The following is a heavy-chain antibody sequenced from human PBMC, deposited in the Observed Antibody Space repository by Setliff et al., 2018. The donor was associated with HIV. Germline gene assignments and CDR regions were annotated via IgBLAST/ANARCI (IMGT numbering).Heavy chain of an antibody. CDR2: INVGNGNT. CDR3: ARGPGAFGGTSVQNFDY. CDR1: GYTFTAYV. D-gene: IGHD3-16*01. J-gene: IGHJ4*02. Sequence: GASVKVSCKASGYTFTAYVMHWVRQAPGQRLEWMGWINVGNGNTKYSQKFQGRVTFIRDTSASTAYMELSSLRSEDTAVYYCARGPGAFGGTSVQNFDYWGQGTLVTVSS. V-gene: IGHV1-3*01.